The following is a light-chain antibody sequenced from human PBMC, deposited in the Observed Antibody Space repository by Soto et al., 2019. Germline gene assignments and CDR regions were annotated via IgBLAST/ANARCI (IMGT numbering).Light chain of an antibody. CDR2: EVS. Sequence: QSALTQPASVSGSPGQSITISCTGTSSDVGGYDFVSWYQHHPGKVPKLMIFEVSKRPSGVSNRFSGSKSGNTASLTISGLQAEDEADYYCSSYTSSNSVVFGGGTQLTV. CDR1: SSDVGGYDF. CDR3: SSYTSSNSVV. V-gene: IGLV2-14*01. J-gene: IGLJ2*01.